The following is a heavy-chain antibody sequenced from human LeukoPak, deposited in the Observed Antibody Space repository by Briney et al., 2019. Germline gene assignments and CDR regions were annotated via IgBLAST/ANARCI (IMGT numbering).Heavy chain of an antibody. V-gene: IGHV3-43*02. CDR3: AKDIDENDGFVI. J-gene: IGHJ3*02. Sequence: GGSLRLFCAASGFTLDDYAMLWARQAPGKGLEWVSLISGDGGSTYYADSVKGRLNISRDKNKNSLYLQMNSLRTEDTALYYCAKDIDENDGFVIWGQGTMVTVSS. CDR1: GFTLDDYA. CDR2: ISGDGGST.